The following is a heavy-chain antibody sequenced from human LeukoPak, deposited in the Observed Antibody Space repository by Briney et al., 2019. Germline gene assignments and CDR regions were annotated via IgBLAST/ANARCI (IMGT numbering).Heavy chain of an antibody. D-gene: IGHD4-17*01. J-gene: IGHJ4*02. CDR3: VTPVTTLWGGFDY. CDR2: ISSNGGTT. CDR1: GFTFSSYA. Sequence: PGGSLRLSCSASGFTFSSYAMHWVRQAPGQGLEYVSTISSNGGTTYYADSVKGRFTISRDNSKNTLYLQVSSLRAEDTAVYYCVTPVTTLWGGFDYWGQGTLVTVSS. V-gene: IGHV3-64D*06.